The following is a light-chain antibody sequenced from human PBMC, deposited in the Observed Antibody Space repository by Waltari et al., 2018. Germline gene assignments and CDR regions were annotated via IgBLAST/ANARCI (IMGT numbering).Light chain of an antibody. CDR1: QSISIY. J-gene: IGKJ2*01. V-gene: IGKV1-39*01. Sequence: DIQMTQSPSALSASVGDRVTITCRASQSISIYLNWYQQKPGKAPKFLIYAASSLQSGIPSRFSGSGSGTDFTLTINSLQPEDFATYYCQQSYSLPVTFGQWTKLEI. CDR3: QQSYSLPVT. CDR2: AAS.